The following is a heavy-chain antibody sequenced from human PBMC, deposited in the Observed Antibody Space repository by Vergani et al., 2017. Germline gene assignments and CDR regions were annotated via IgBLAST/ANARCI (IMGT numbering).Heavy chain of an antibody. CDR3: VRARCSGPCFMSNWFDS. Sequence: EVQLVESGGGLIHPGGSLRLSCEGSGFSFSGYWMHWVRKGQEKGLVWVSRIKSDGSITNYADSVKGRFTISRDNAKNTLYLEMNSLRGDDTAIYYCVRARCSGPCFMSNWFDSWGQGTLVTVSS. J-gene: IGHJ5*01. V-gene: IGHV3-74*01. CDR2: IKSDGSIT. CDR1: GFSFSGYW. D-gene: IGHD5-12*01.